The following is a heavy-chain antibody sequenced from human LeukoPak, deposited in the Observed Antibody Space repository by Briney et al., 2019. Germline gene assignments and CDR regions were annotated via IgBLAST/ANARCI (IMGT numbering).Heavy chain of an antibody. CDR2: IYYSGST. J-gene: IGHJ5*02. CDR3: ARGRIAAPPAALFDP. D-gene: IGHD6-6*01. V-gene: IGHV4-59*01. Sequence: PSETLPLTCTVSGGSISSYYWSWIRQPPGKGLEWIGYIYYSGSTNYNPSLKSRVTISVDTSKNQFSLKLSSVTAADTAVYYCARGRIAAPPAALFDPWGQGTLVTVSS. CDR1: GGSISSYY.